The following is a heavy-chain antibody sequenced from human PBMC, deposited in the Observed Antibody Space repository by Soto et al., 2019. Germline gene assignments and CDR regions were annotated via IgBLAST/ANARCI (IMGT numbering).Heavy chain of an antibody. J-gene: IGHJ6*02. Sequence: QVQLVPSGAEVKKPGSSVKVSCKASGGTFSSYAISWVRQAPGQGLEWMGGTIPIFGTANYGQKCQGRVTITADKSTSTAYMELSSLRSEDAAVYHCARRLLPFLEWTSPEDYYYGMDVWGRGTTVTVS. CDR1: GGTFSSYA. D-gene: IGHD3-3*01. V-gene: IGHV1-69*06. CDR3: ARRLLPFLEWTSPEDYYYGMDV. CDR2: TIPIFGTA.